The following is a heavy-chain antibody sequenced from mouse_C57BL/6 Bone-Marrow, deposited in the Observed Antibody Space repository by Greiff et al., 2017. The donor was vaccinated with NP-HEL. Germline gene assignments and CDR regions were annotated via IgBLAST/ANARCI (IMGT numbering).Heavy chain of an antibody. CDR3: ARLGYYYGRGGY. CDR2: IYPGSGST. Sequence: QVQLQQPGAELVKPGASVKMSCKASGYTFTSYWITWVKQRPGQGLEWIGDIYPGSGSTNYNEKFKSKATLTVDTSSSTAYMQLSSLTSEDSAVYYCARLGYYYGRGGYWGQGTTLTVSS. J-gene: IGHJ2*01. CDR1: GYTFTSYW. D-gene: IGHD1-1*01. V-gene: IGHV1-55*01.